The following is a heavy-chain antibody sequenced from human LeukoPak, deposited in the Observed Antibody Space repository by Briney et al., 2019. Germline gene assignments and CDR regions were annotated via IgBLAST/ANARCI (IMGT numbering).Heavy chain of an antibody. CDR3: ARIRCVSGPEICYNH. CDR2: VSPDGYD. Sequence: SETLSLTCAVSGVSLTDYYWSWSRRSPGKGLEWSGEVSPDGYDKYNPSLKSRVSISVDRSENQLSPRLSSVTAADTAIYYCARIRCVSGPEICYNHWAQGSLITVSS. J-gene: IGHJ5*02. V-gene: IGHV4-34*01. D-gene: IGHD2-8*01. CDR1: GVSLTDYY.